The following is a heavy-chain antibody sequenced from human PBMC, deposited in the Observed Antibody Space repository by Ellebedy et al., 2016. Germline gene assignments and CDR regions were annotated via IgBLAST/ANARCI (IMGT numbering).Heavy chain of an antibody. V-gene: IGHV2-5*02. D-gene: IGHD3-10*01. CDR3: VNSSAFMVLGSVDY. CDR2: IYLDDDK. J-gene: IGHJ4*02. CDR1: GFSVSTSPVA. Sequence: SGPTLVKPTQTLTLTCTCSGFSVSTSPVAVGWIRQPPGKALDWLALIYLDDDKSFSPSLASRLTIPRDTSKNQVVISMTDVDPEDTATYYCVNSSAFMVLGSVDYWGQGIAVTVSS.